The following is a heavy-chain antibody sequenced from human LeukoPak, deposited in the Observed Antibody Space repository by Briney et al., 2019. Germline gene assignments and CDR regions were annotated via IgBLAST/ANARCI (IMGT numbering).Heavy chain of an antibody. CDR1: GFTFSTYW. CDR3: AELGITMIGGV. D-gene: IGHD3-10*02. Sequence: GGSLRLSCAASGFTFSTYWMSWARQAPGKGLEWVSYISSSGSTIYYADSVKGRFTISRDNAKNSLYLQMNSLRAEDTAVYYCAELGITMIGGVWGKGTTVTVSS. CDR2: ISSSGSTI. V-gene: IGHV3-48*04. J-gene: IGHJ6*04.